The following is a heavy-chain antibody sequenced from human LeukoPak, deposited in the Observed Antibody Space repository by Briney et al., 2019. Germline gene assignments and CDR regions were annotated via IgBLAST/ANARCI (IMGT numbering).Heavy chain of an antibody. CDR1: GFTFSSYG. V-gene: IGHV3-30*02. CDR3: AKEQWLVRTYHYFDY. J-gene: IGHJ4*02. CDR2: IRYDGSNK. Sequence: SGGSLRLSCAASGFTFSSYGMHWVRQAPGKGLEWVAFIRYDGSNKYYADSVKGRFTISRDNSKNTLYLQMNSLRAEDTAVYYCAKEQWLVRTYHYFDYWGQGTLVTVSS. D-gene: IGHD6-19*01.